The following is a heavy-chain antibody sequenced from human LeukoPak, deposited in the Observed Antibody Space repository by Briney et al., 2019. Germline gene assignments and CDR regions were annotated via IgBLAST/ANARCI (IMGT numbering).Heavy chain of an antibody. CDR2: IYYTGST. CDR3: ARVYGSGYDFRGAFDI. J-gene: IGHJ3*02. V-gene: IGHV4-61*08. Sequence: SETLSLTCAVSDGSISSGGYSWSWIRQPPGNGLEWIGYIYYTGSTNYNPSLKSRVTISVDTSKNQFSLKLSSVTAADTAVYYCARVYGSGYDFRGAFDIWGQGTMVTVSS. D-gene: IGHD5-12*01. CDR1: DGSISSGGYS.